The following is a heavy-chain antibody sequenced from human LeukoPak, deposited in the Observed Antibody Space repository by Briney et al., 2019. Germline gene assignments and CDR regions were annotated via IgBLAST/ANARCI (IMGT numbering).Heavy chain of an antibody. CDR3: ARIGDAYYFDY. CDR1: GFTVSSNY. Sequence: GGSLRLSCAASGFTVSSNYMSWVRQAPGKGLEWVSVIYSGGSTYYADSVKGRFTISRDNSKNTLYLQMNSLRAEDTAVYYCARIGDAYYFDYWGQGTLVTVSS. J-gene: IGHJ4*02. V-gene: IGHV3-53*01. D-gene: IGHD4-17*01. CDR2: IYSGGST.